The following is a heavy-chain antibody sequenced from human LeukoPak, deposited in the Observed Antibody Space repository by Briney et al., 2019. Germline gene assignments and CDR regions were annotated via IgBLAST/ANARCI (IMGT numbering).Heavy chain of an antibody. J-gene: IGHJ6*02. CDR2: IKPDGSEK. CDR3: AKEANSGRYYYYGMDV. V-gene: IGHV3-7*03. CDR1: AFTLSSDW. D-gene: IGHD2-15*01. Sequence: GGSLRLSCAASAFTLSSDWMTWVRQAPGKGLEWVATIKPDGSEKYYVDSLKGRFTISRDNARNSVYLQMNSLRVEDTAVYYCAKEANSGRYYYYGMDVWGQGTTVTVSS.